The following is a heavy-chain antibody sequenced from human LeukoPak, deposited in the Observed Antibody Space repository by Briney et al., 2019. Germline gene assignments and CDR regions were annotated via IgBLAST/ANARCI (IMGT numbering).Heavy chain of an antibody. CDR1: GFTFSSNW. CDR3: ARGGTAMTTLDYMDV. D-gene: IGHD4-11*01. J-gene: IGHJ6*03. Sequence: GGSLRLSCAASGFTFSSNWMHWVRQAPGKGLVWVSRLSSDGLTITYADFVKGRLTISRDNTNNMLFLQMDRLRAEDTAVYFCARGGTAMTTLDYMDVWGKGTTVTVSS. CDR2: LSSDGLTI. V-gene: IGHV3-74*01.